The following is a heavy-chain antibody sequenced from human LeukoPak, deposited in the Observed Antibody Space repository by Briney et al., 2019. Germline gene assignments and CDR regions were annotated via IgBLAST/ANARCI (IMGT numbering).Heavy chain of an antibody. Sequence: SQTLSLTCTVSGGSISSGGYYWSWNRQPPGKGLEWIGYIYHSGSTYYNPSLKSRVTISVDRSKNQFSLKLSSVTAADTAVYYCAREKDIGNWFDPWGQGTLVTVSS. CDR2: IYHSGST. V-gene: IGHV4-30-2*01. J-gene: IGHJ5*02. CDR1: GGSISSGGYY. CDR3: AREKDIGNWFDP. D-gene: IGHD2-15*01.